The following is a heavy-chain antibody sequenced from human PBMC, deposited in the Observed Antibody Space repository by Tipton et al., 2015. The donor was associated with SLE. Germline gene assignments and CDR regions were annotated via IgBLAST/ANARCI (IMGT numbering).Heavy chain of an antibody. Sequence: TLSLTCAVSGGSLSTYYWSWIRLPAGKGLEWIGRVSTTGNNNNNPSLKSRVTMSVDTSKNQVSLKLASVTAADTAVYYCARPPSYISPSEVLFDSWGQGMLVTVSS. CDR1: GGSLSTYY. V-gene: IGHV4-4*07. J-gene: IGHJ4*02. D-gene: IGHD2-2*02. CDR2: VSTTGNN. CDR3: ARPPSYISPSEVLFDS.